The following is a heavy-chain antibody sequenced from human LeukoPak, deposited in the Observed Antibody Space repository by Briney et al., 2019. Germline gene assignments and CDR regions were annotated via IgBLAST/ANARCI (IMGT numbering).Heavy chain of an antibody. CDR2: IYYSGST. D-gene: IGHD3-10*01. CDR3: ARGLVGVFDY. V-gene: IGHV4-31*03. J-gene: IGHJ4*02. CDR1: GGSISSGGYY. Sequence: PSETLSFTCTVSGGSISSGGYYWSWIRQHPGKGLEWIGYIYYSGSTYYNPSLKSRVTISVDTSKNQFSLKLSSVTAADTAVYYCARGLVGVFDYWGQGTLVTVSS.